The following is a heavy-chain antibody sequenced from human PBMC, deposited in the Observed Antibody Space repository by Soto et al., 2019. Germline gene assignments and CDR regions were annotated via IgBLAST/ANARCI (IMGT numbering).Heavy chain of an antibody. V-gene: IGHV1-24*01. CDR2: FDPEDGET. Sequence: ASVKVSCKVSGYTLTEISMHWVRQAPGKGLEWMGGFDPEDGETIYAQKFQGRVTMTEDTSTDTAYMELSSLRSEDTAVYYCATATRCSTSCYFYDAFDIWGQGTMVTVSS. J-gene: IGHJ3*02. CDR3: ATATRCSTSCYFYDAFDI. CDR1: GYTLTEIS. D-gene: IGHD2-2*01.